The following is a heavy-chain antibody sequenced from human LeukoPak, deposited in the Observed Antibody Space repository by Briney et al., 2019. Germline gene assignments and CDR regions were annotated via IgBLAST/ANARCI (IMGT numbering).Heavy chain of an antibody. CDR3: ARGAPPPYYYYYGMDV. Sequence: ALVKVSCKASGYTFTGYYMHWVRQAPGQGLEWMGWMNPNSGNTGYAQKFQGRVTMTRNTSISTAYMELSSLRSEDTAVYYCARGAPPPYYYYYGMDVWGQGTTVTVSS. CDR1: GYTFTGYY. CDR2: MNPNSGNT. J-gene: IGHJ6*02. V-gene: IGHV1-8*02.